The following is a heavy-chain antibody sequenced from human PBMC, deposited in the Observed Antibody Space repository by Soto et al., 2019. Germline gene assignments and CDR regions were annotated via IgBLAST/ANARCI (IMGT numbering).Heavy chain of an antibody. V-gene: IGHV3-23*01. CDR2: IGGSDDVT. CDR3: AKEMSPRRPFDY. J-gene: IGHJ4*02. Sequence: GGSLRLSCAASGFTFNNYGMNWVRQAPGKGLEWVSAIGGSDDVTFYADSVKGRFTISRDYSRNTLYLQMNSLRPEDTALYYCAKEMSPRRPFDYWGQGTLVTVSS. CDR1: GFTFNNYG.